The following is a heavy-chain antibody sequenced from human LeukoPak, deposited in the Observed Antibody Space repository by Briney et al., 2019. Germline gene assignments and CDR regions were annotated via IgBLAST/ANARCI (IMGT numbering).Heavy chain of an antibody. D-gene: IGHD2-15*01. CDR3: ARYSEGPFDY. Sequence: ASVKVSCKASGYTFTSYAINWVRQAPGQGLEWMGWINTNTGNPAYAQGFTGRFVISLDTSVSTAYLQINSLEAEDTAVYYCARYSEGPFDYWGQGTLATVSS. CDR2: INTNTGNP. CDR1: GYTFTSYA. J-gene: IGHJ4*02. V-gene: IGHV7-4-1*02.